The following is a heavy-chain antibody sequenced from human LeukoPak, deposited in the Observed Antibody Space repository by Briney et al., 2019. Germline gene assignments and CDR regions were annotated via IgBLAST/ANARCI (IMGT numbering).Heavy chain of an antibody. V-gene: IGHV4-59*01. J-gene: IGHJ4*02. D-gene: IGHD5-18*01. CDR2: IYYSGST. CDR1: GGSISSYY. Sequence: SETLSLTCTVSGGSISSYYWSWIRQPPGKGLEWIGYIYYSGSTNYNPSLKSRVTISVDTSKNQFSLKLSSATAADTAVYYCARGGGYSYGYYFDYWGQGTLVTVSS. CDR3: ARGGGYSYGYYFDY.